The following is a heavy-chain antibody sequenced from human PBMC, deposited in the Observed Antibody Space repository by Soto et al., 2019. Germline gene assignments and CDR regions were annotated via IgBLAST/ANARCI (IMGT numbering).Heavy chain of an antibody. CDR2: INQDGSEK. V-gene: IGHV3-7*03. D-gene: IGHD5-18*01. J-gene: IGHJ6*02. CDR3: ARDGSTSWYSYDYHGMDV. Sequence: EVQLVESGGGLVQPGGSLRLSCGASGFTFRTYWLSWVRQVPGNGLEWVANINQDGSEKNYVDSVKGRFTISRDNAKNSLYLQMSSLRSEDTALYYCARDGSTSWYSYDYHGMDVLGQGTTVTVSS. CDR1: GFTFRTYW.